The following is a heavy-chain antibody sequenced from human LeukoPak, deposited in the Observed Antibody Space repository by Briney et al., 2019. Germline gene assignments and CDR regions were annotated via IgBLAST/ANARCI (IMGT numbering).Heavy chain of an antibody. V-gene: IGHV3-74*01. D-gene: IGHD7-27*01. CDR3: ARDINWGQVDY. Sequence: GRSLRLSCAASGFTFSGHWMYWLRQAPGKGLAWVSRINGGGSATNYADSMEGRFTIPRDNAKNIVYLQMNSLREDDTAIYYCARDINWGQVDYWGQGTLVTVPS. CDR1: GFTFSGHW. CDR2: INGGGSAT. J-gene: IGHJ4*02.